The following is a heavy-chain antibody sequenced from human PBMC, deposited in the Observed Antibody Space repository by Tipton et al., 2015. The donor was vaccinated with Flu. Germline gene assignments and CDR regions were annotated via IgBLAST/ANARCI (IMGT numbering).Heavy chain of an antibody. CDR3: ARIDYYYYVDV. Sequence: TLSLTCAVYGGSFSGYYWSWIRQPPGKGLEWIGEINHSGSTNYNPSLKSRVTISVDTSKNQFSLKLSSVTAADTAVYFCARIDYYYYVDVWGKGTTVTVSS. V-gene: IGHV4-34*01. CDR1: GGSFSGYY. CDR2: INHSGST. J-gene: IGHJ6*03.